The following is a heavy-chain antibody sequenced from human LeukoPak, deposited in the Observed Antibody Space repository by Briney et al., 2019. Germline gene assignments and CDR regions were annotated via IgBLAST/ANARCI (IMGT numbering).Heavy chain of an antibody. J-gene: IGHJ4*02. V-gene: IGHV4-39*01. Sequence: SETLSLTCTVSGGSISSSSYYWGWIRQPPGKGLEWIGSIYYSGSTYYNPSLKSRVTIPVDTSKNQFSLKLSSVTAADTAVYYCARGSTGSPLDYWGQGTLVAVSS. CDR2: IYYSGST. CDR1: GGSISSSSYY. D-gene: IGHD3-9*01. CDR3: ARGSTGSPLDY.